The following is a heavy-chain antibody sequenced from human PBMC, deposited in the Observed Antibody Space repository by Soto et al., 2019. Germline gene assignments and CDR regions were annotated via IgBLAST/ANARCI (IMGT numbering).Heavy chain of an antibody. Sequence: GGSLRLSCTASGFTFNTHWMHWVRQAPGKGLMWVSRIYFDGITTNYADSVKGRLTVSRDNAKNTVYLHVNTLRDEDTAVYYCARGGAMGVDYWGQGTLVTV. D-gene: IGHD1-26*01. CDR1: GFTFNTHW. V-gene: IGHV3-74*01. J-gene: IGHJ4*02. CDR2: IYFDGITT. CDR3: ARGGAMGVDY.